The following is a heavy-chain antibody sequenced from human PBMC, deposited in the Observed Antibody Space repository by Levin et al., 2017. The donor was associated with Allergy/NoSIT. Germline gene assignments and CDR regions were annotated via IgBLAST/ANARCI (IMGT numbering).Heavy chain of an antibody. J-gene: IGHJ6*02. V-gene: IGHV2-5*02. CDR1: GFSLSTSGVG. CDR3: AHMKVGSGLGNYYYYYGMDV. D-gene: IGHD2-15*01. CDR2: IYWDDDK. Sequence: SGPTLVKPTQTLTLTCTFSGFSLSTSGVGVGWIRQPPGKALEWLALIYWDDDKRYSPALKSRLTITKDTSKNQVVLTMTNMDPVDTATYYCAHMKVGSGLGNYYYYYGMDVWGQGTTVTVSS.